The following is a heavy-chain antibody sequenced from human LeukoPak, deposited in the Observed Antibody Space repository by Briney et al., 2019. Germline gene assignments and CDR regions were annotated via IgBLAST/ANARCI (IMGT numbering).Heavy chain of an antibody. Sequence: PSETLSLTCAVYGGSFSGYYWSWIRQPPGKGLEWIGEINHSGSTNYNPSIKSRVTISVDTSKNQFSLKLSSVTAADTAVYYCARTYYDFWSGYPLRTNFDYWGQGTLVTVSS. J-gene: IGHJ4*02. CDR1: GGSFSGYY. D-gene: IGHD3-3*01. V-gene: IGHV4-34*01. CDR3: ARTYYDFWSGYPLRTNFDY. CDR2: INHSGST.